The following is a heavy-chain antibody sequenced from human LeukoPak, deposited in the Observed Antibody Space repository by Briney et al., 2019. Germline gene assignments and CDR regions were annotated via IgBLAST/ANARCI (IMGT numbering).Heavy chain of an antibody. CDR2: LYSDDTT. Sequence: PGGSLRLSCAASGFTVSSNYMNWVRQAPGKGLEWGSVLYSDDTTYYAESAKGRFTISRDNAKNTLYLQMNNLRAEDTAVYYCARCGLHDNCGLFDYRGQGTLVTVSS. D-gene: IGHD5-24*01. V-gene: IGHV3-66*01. J-gene: IGHJ4*02. CDR3: ARCGLHDNCGLFDY. CDR1: GFTVSSNY.